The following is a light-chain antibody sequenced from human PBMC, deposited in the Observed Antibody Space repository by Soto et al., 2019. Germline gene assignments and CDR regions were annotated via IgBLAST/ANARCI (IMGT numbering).Light chain of an antibody. V-gene: IGLV2-14*01. CDR1: TSDVGDYNY. CDR2: EVS. J-gene: IGLJ2*01. CDR3: SSYTSSSTLVV. Sequence: QSVLTQSASVSGSPGQSITISCTGTTSDVGDYNYVSWYQRHPGKAPKLMIYEVSNRPSGVSTRFSGSKSGNTASLTISGLQAEDEADYFCSSYTSSSTLVVFGGGTKLTVL.